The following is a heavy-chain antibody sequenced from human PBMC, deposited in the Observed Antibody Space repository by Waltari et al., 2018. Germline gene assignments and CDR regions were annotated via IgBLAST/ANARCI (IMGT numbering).Heavy chain of an antibody. D-gene: IGHD4-17*01. CDR3: ARDLGYGDYVLSYYYYGMDV. V-gene: IGHV4-59*01. J-gene: IGHJ6*02. CDR2: IYYSGST. Sequence: QVQLQESGPGLVKPSETLSLTCTVSGGSISSYYWSWIRQPPGKGLEWIGYIYYSGSTNYNPSLKSRVTISVDTSKNQFSLKLSSVTAADTAVYYCARDLGYGDYVLSYYYYGMDVWGQGTTVTVSS. CDR1: GGSISSYY.